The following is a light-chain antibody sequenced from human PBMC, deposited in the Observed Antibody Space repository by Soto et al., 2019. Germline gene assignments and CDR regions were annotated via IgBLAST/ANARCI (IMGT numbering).Light chain of an antibody. Sequence: QSALTQPASVSGSPGQSITISCTGTSSDIGGYNYVSWYQHHPGEAPKLMIYDVSNRPSGVSNRFSGSKSGNTASLTISGLQAEDEADYYCSSYTRTTTRVFGGGTKL. J-gene: IGLJ2*01. CDR1: SSDIGGYNY. CDR2: DVS. CDR3: SSYTRTTTRV. V-gene: IGLV2-14*03.